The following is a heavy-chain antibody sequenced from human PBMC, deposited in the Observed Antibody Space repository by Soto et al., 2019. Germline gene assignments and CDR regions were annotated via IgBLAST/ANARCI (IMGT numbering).Heavy chain of an antibody. Sequence: QVQLQESGPGLVKPSETLSLTCTVSGGSISSYYWSWIRQPPGKGLEWIGYIYYSGSINYNPSLKSPVTISVDTSKNQFSLNLSSVTAADTAVYYCARAMPYGNGFDYWGQGTLVTVSS. J-gene: IGHJ4*02. D-gene: IGHD4-17*01. V-gene: IGHV4-59*01. CDR1: GGSISSYY. CDR3: ARAMPYGNGFDY. CDR2: IYYSGSI.